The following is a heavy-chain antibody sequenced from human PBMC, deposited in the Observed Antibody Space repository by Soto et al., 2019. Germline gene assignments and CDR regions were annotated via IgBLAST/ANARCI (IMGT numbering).Heavy chain of an antibody. Sequence: QVQLVQSGAEVKKPGASVKVSCKASGYTFTRYGISWVRQAPGQGLERMGWITAFNGNTKYAQKLQGRATMTTDTSSITAYRELRSLRSDDTAVYYCARDAAIGMNDYWGQGTLVTVSS. CDR1: GYTFTRYG. J-gene: IGHJ4*02. CDR2: ITAFNGNT. D-gene: IGHD1-20*01. V-gene: IGHV1-18*01. CDR3: ARDAAIGMNDY.